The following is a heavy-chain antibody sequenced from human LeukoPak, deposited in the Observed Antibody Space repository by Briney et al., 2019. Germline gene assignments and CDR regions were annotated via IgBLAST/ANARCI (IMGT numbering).Heavy chain of an antibody. D-gene: IGHD3-10*01. CDR2: ISAYNGNT. V-gene: IGHV1-18*01. CDR1: GYTFTSYG. Sequence: ASVKVSRKASGYTFTSYGISWVRQAPGQGLEWMGWISAYNGNTNYAQKLQGRVTMTTDTSTSTAYMELRSLRSDDTAVYYCAREIGELPEVWFDPWGQGTLVTVSS. J-gene: IGHJ5*02. CDR3: AREIGELPEVWFDP.